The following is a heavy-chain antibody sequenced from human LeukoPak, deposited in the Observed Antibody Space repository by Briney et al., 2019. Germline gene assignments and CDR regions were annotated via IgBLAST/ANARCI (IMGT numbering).Heavy chain of an antibody. CDR3: ASSMVRGVISWFDP. CDR1: GGSISSSSYY. D-gene: IGHD3-10*01. J-gene: IGHJ5*02. Sequence: SETLSLTCTVSGGSISSSSYYWGWIRQPPGKGLEWIGSIYYSGSTYYNPSLKSRVTISVDTSKNQFSLKLSSVTAADTAVYHCASSMVRGVISWFDPWGQGTLVTVSS. V-gene: IGHV4-39*07. CDR2: IYYSGST.